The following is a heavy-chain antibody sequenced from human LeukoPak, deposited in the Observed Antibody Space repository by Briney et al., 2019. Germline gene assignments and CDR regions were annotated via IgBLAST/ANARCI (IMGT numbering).Heavy chain of an antibody. V-gene: IGHV4-34*01. CDR2: INHSGST. CDR1: GGSFSGYY. Sequence: SETLSLTCAVYGGSFSGYYWSWIRQPPGKGLEWIGEINHSGSTNYNPSLKSRVTISVDTSKNQFSLKLSSVTAADTAVYYCARRRIAAKGRFQHWGQGTLVTVSS. J-gene: IGHJ1*01. CDR3: ARRRIAAKGRFQH. D-gene: IGHD6-13*01.